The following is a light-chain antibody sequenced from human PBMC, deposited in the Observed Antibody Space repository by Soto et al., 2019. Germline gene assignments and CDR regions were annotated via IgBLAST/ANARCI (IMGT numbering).Light chain of an antibody. Sequence: DIQMTQSPSSLSASVGDRVTITCRASQSISSYLNWYQQKPGKAPKLLIYAASSLQSGVPSRFTGSGSGIDFTLTIGSLKPEDFATYYCQQSYSTPWTCGQGTKVEIK. CDR3: QQSYSTPWT. V-gene: IGKV1-39*01. CDR1: QSISSY. CDR2: AAS. J-gene: IGKJ1*01.